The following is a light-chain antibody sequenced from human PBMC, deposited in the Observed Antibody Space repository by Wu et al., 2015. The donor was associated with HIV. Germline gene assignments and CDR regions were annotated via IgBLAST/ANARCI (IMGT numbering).Light chain of an antibody. J-gene: IGKJ2*01. CDR1: QGIMNS. CDR3: QHCDHLPYI. V-gene: IGKV1-33*01. Sequence: DIQMTQSQSSLSTSVGDRVTITCQASQGIMNSLNWYQQKPGKAPKLLIFDASNLHAGVPSRFSGSGFGTDFTFTISSLQPEDVATYYCQHCDHLPYIFGQGPGWRS. CDR2: DAS.